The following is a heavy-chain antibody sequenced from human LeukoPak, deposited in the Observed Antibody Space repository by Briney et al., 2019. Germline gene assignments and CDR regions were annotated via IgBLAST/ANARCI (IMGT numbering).Heavy chain of an antibody. V-gene: IGHV1-18*01. J-gene: IGHJ4*02. D-gene: IGHD3-3*01. CDR1: GYTFTSYG. CDR3: ARDDAYYDFWSGYPPFDY. CDR2: ISAYNGNT. Sequence: ASVKVSCKASGYTFTSYGISWVRQAPGQGLEWMGWISAYNGNTNYAQKLQGKVTMTTDTSTSTAYMELRSLRSDDTAVYYCARDDAYYDFWSGYPPFDYWGQGTLVTVSS.